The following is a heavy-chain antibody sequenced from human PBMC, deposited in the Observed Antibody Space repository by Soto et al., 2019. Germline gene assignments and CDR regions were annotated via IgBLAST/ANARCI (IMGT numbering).Heavy chain of an antibody. CDR2: IYYSGST. V-gene: IGHV4-39*01. J-gene: IGHJ4*02. Sequence: QLQLQESGPGLVKPSETLSLTCTVSGGSISSSDYYWGWIRQPPGKGLEWIGSIYYSGSTYYSPSLKSRVTISVDTSKNQFSLKLGSVTAADTAVYYCARRGGGSYLDFDYWVQGTLVTVSS. D-gene: IGHD1-26*01. CDR3: ARRGGGSYLDFDY. CDR1: GGSISSSDYY.